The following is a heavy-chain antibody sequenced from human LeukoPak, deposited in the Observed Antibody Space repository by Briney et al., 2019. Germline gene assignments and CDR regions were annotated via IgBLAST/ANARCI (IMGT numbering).Heavy chain of an antibody. CDR2: ISGSGGST. V-gene: IGHV3-23*01. Sequence: GGSLRLSCAASGFTFSSYGMSWVRQAPGKGLEWVSAISGSGGSTYYADSVKGRFTISRDDSKNTLYLQMNSLRAEDTAVYYCAKDLTRYYYYDSSGYYFPADYWGQGTLVTVSS. J-gene: IGHJ4*02. D-gene: IGHD3-22*01. CDR3: AKDLTRYYYYDSSGYYFPADY. CDR1: GFTFSSYG.